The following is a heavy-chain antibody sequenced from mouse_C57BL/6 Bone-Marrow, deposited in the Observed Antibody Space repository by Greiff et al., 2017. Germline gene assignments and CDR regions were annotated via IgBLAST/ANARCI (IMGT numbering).Heavy chain of an antibody. V-gene: IGHV3-6*01. J-gene: IGHJ2*01. D-gene: IGHD1-1*01. CDR1: GYSITSGYY. Sequence: EVQLQQSGPGLVKPSQSLSLTCSVTGYSITSGYYWNWIRQFPGNKLEWMGYISYDGSNNYNPSLTNRISITRDTSKNQCFLKLNSVTTEDTATYDCSREGITTGFFDYWGQGTTLTVSS. CDR3: SREGITTGFFDY. CDR2: ISYDGSN.